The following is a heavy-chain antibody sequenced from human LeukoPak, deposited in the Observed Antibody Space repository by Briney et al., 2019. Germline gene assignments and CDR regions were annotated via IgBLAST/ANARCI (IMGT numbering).Heavy chain of an antibody. D-gene: IGHD3-3*01. V-gene: IGHV4-4*07. CDR3: ARDYDFWSGVYYYYYMDV. CDR1: GGSISSHY. J-gene: IGHJ6*03. Sequence: SETLSLTCTVSGGSISSHYWSWIRQPPGKGLEWIGRIYTSGSTNYNPSLKSRVTMSVDTSKNQFSLKLSSVTAADTAVYYCARDYDFWSGVYYYYYMDVWGKGTTVTVSS. CDR2: IYTSGST.